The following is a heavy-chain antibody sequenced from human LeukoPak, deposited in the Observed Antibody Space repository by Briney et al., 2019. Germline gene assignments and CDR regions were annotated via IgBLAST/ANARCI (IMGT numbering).Heavy chain of an antibody. D-gene: IGHD2-2*01. V-gene: IGHV4-39*01. CDR1: GVSISSSSYY. Sequence: SETLSLTCTVSGVSISSSSYYWGWLRQPPGKGLEWIGSIYYSGSTYYNPSLKSRVTISVDTSKNQFSLKLSSVTAADTAVYYCARLYSYETVVPAAIWGQGTLVTVSS. J-gene: IGHJ4*02. CDR2: IYYSGST. CDR3: ARLYSYETVVPAAI.